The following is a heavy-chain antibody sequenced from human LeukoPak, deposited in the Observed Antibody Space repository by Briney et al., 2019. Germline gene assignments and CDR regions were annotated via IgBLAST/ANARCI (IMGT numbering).Heavy chain of an antibody. CDR2: ISNDGSNK. CDR3: AKDDYYDSSAYLGH. Sequence: GGSLRLSCAASGFTSSSYGMHWVRQAPGKGLEWVAVISNDGSNKYYADSVKGRFAISRDNSKNTLYLQMNSLRAEDTAVYNCAKDDYYDSSAYLGHWGQGTLVTVSS. CDR1: GFTSSSYG. D-gene: IGHD3-22*01. V-gene: IGHV3-30*18. J-gene: IGHJ4*02.